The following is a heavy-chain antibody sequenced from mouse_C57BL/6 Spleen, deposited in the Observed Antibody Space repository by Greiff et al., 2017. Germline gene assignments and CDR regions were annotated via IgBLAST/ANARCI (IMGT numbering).Heavy chain of an antibody. CDR1: GYTFTSYW. CDR2: IYPGSGST. Sequence: VQLQQPGAELVKPGASVKMSCKASGYTFTSYWITWVKQRPGQGLEWIGDIYPGSGSTNYNEKFKSKATLTVDPSSSTAYMQLSSLTSEDSAVYYCARCPYGGSYVYYFDYSGQGTTLTVSS. V-gene: IGHV1-55*01. CDR3: ARCPYGGSYVYYFDY. D-gene: IGHD1-1*01. J-gene: IGHJ2*01.